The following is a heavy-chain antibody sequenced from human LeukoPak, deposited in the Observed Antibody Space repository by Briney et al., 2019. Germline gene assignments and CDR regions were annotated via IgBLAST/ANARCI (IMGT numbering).Heavy chain of an antibody. CDR2: IYYSGST. D-gene: IGHD3-3*01. CDR1: GGSISSSSYY. V-gene: IGHV4-39*07. CDR3: ARDIPSLGRVLFSFWSGYYHFDY. J-gene: IGHJ4*02. Sequence: SETLSLTCTVSGGSISSSSYYWGWIRQPPGKGLEWIGSIYYSGSTYYNPSLKSRVTISVDTSKNQFSLKLSSVTAADTAVYYCARDIPSLGRVLFSFWSGYYHFDYWGQGTLVTVSS.